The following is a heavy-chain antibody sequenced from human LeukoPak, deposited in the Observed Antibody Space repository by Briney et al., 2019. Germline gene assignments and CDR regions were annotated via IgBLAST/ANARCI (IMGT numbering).Heavy chain of an antibody. D-gene: IGHD4-17*01. Sequence: ASEKVSCKASGYSFTVYYIHWVRKAPGQGLEWMGWINPNSGGTNYAQKFLGRVTMTRDTSISTAYMELSRLRSDDTAVYYCAGLYGDYVASDYWGQGTLVTVSS. CDR3: AGLYGDYVASDY. V-gene: IGHV1-2*02. CDR2: INPNSGGT. J-gene: IGHJ4*02. CDR1: GYSFTVYY.